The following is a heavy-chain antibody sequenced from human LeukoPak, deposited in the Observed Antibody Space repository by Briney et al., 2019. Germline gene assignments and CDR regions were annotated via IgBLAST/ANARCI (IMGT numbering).Heavy chain of an antibody. J-gene: IGHJ4*02. CDR2: IIPIFGTA. CDR3: ARDSEVRGVNLLWY. Sequence: SVKVSCKASGGTFSTYAISWVRQAPGQGPEWMGVIIPIFGTANYAQKFQGRVTITADESTSTAYMELSSLRSEDTAVYYCARDSEVRGVNLLWYWGQGTLVTVSS. V-gene: IGHV1-69*13. D-gene: IGHD3-10*01. CDR1: GGTFSTYA.